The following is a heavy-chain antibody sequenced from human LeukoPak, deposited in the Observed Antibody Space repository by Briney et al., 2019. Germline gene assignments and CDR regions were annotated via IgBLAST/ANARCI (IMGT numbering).Heavy chain of an antibody. CDR3: ARDRGYCSSTSCPPGHYYYYGMDV. Sequence: GGSLRLSCAASGFTFSSYSMNWVRQAPGKGLEWVSSIFSSSSYIYYADSVKGRFTISRDNAKNSLYLQMNSLRAEDTAVYYCARDRGYCSSTSCPPGHYYYYGMDVWGQGTTVTVSS. CDR1: GFTFSSYS. J-gene: IGHJ6*02. D-gene: IGHD2-2*01. CDR2: IFSSSSYI. V-gene: IGHV3-21*01.